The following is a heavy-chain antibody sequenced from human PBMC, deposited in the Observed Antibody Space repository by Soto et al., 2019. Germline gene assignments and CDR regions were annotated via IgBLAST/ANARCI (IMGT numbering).Heavy chain of an antibody. D-gene: IGHD3-10*01. Sequence: EVQLVESGGGLVQPGGSLRLSCAASGYSLSTYWMHWVRQIPGQGLTWVSRIGPDGSSATYADSVKGRFTISRDNANNAVYLQMTSLRAEDTGGYYCASEHRGCDHGEDYYHGVGVWCQGTTVTVSS. CDR2: IGPDGSSA. V-gene: IGHV3-74*03. CDR1: GYSLSTYW. CDR3: ASEHRGCDHGEDYYHGVGV. J-gene: IGHJ6*02.